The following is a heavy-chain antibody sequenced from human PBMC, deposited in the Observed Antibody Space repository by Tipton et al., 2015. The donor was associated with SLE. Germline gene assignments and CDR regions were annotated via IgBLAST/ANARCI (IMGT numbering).Heavy chain of an antibody. CDR1: GGSISSSSYY. CDR3: ARDMSSRGGWFDP. CDR2: IYYSGST. D-gene: IGHD6-13*01. J-gene: IGHJ5*02. Sequence: TLSLTCTVSGGSISSSSYYWSWIRQPPGKRLEWIGSIYYSGSTYYNPSLKSRVTISVDTSKNQFSLKLSSVTAADTAVYYCARDMSSRGGWFDPWGQGTLVTVSS. V-gene: IGHV4-39*07.